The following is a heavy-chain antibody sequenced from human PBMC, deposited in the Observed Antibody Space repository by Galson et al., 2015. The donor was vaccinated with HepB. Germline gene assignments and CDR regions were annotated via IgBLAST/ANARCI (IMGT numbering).Heavy chain of an antibody. CDR2: IYPGDSTA. V-gene: IGHV5-51*03. Sequence: QSGAEVKKPGESLKISCNAYGYNFTNYWIGWVRQMPGKGLEWVGIIYPGDSTAKYSPSFQGQVSVSADKSIATAYLQWSSLKASDTAVDYRVSRLPYARIRDLWFDPWGQGTLVTVSS. CDR3: VSRLPYARIRDLWFDP. J-gene: IGHJ5*02. CDR1: GYNFTNYW. D-gene: IGHD1-14*01.